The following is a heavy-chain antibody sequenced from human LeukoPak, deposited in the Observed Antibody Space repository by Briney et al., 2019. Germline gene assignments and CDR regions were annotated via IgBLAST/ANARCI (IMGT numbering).Heavy chain of an antibody. CDR2: IKEDGSEK. CDR1: GFTFSSYA. J-gene: IGHJ4*02. D-gene: IGHD6-13*01. Sequence: GGSLRLSCAASGFTFSSYAMSWVRQAPGKGLEWVANIKEDGSEKYYVDSVKGRFTISRDNAKNSLYLQMNSLRAEDTAMYYCARDSAGNDYWGQGTLVTVSS. CDR3: ARDSAGNDY. V-gene: IGHV3-7*01.